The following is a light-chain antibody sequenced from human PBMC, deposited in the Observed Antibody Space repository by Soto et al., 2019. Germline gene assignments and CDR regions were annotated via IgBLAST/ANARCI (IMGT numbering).Light chain of an antibody. V-gene: IGKV2-28*01. CDR3: MQALQTPL. CDR2: LGS. CDR1: QSLLHSNGYNY. J-gene: IGKJ2*01. Sequence: DIVMTQSPLSLPVTPGEPASISCRSSQSLLHSNGYNYLDWYLQKPGQSPQLLIYLGSNRASGVPDRFSGSGLGTDFTLKISRVEAEDVGVYYCMQALQTPLFGQGTKLEIK.